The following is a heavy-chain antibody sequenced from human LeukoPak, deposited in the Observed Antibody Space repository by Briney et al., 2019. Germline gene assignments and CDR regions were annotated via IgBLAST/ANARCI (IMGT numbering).Heavy chain of an antibody. Sequence: PSETLSLTCAVYGGSFSGYYWSRLRQPPGEGLEWIGEINHGESTSYNPSLKSRVTISVDTSKNQFSLRLSSVTDADTAVYYCARGQVGSYVFYYYYGMDVWGRGTTVTVSS. D-gene: IGHD2-15*01. CDR2: INHGEST. V-gene: IGHV4-34*01. J-gene: IGHJ6*02. CDR3: ARGQVGSYVFYYYYGMDV. CDR1: GGSFSGYY.